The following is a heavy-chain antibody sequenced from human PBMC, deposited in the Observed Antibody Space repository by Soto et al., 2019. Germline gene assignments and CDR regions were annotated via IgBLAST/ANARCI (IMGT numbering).Heavy chain of an antibody. D-gene: IGHD4-4*01. CDR1: GGTFSSYA. CDR3: ASGTTVTKLYGHGMAV. Sequence: QVQLVQSGAEVKKPGSSVKVSCKASGGTFSSYAISWVRQAPGHGLEWMGGIIPIFGTANYAQKFQGRVTITADQSTCTASMELSSLRSEDTAVYYCASGTTVTKLYGHGMAVGGHGTTVTVSS. J-gene: IGHJ6*02. V-gene: IGHV1-69*01. CDR2: IIPIFGTA.